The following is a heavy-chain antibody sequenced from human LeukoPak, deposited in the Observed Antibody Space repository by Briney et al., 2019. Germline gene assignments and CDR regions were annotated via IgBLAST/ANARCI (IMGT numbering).Heavy chain of an antibody. CDR2: INPSGGST. Sequence: ASVKVSCKASGYTFTSYYMHWVRQAPGQGLEWMGIINPSGGSTSYAQKFQGRVTMTGDTSTSTVYMELSSLRSEDTAVYYCAKDRPPHIVVVIDSDAFDIWGQGTMVTVSS. J-gene: IGHJ3*02. CDR3: AKDRPPHIVVVIDSDAFDI. CDR1: GYTFTSYY. D-gene: IGHD2-21*01. V-gene: IGHV1-46*01.